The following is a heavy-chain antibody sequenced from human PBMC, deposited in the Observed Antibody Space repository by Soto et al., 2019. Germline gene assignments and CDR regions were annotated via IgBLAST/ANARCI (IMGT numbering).Heavy chain of an antibody. CDR1: GYSFTSYW. V-gene: IGHV5-51*01. CDR2: IYPGDSDT. CDR3: ARLPLQDTASHTGFDY. J-gene: IGHJ4*02. Sequence: GEALKISCTGSGYSFTSYWIGWVRPLPGKGLEWMGIIYPGDSDTRYSPSFQGQATISADKSISTAYLQWSSLKASDTAMYYCARLPLQDTASHTGFDYWGQGTLVTVS. D-gene: IGHD5-18*01.